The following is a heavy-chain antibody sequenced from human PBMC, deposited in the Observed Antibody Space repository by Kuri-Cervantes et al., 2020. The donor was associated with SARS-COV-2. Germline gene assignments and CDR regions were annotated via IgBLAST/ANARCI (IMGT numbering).Heavy chain of an antibody. CDR1: GGSFSDYY. CDR2: INHSGNT. Sequence: GSLRLSCAVYGGSFSDYYWSWVRQPPGKGLEWIGEINHSGNTNYDPSLKSRVTISIDTSKNQFSLKLSSVTAADTAVYYCARDGSPGWVLPRPLIYGMDVWGQGTTVTVSS. D-gene: IGHD6-6*01. V-gene: IGHV4-34*01. J-gene: IGHJ6*02. CDR3: ARDGSPGWVLPRPLIYGMDV.